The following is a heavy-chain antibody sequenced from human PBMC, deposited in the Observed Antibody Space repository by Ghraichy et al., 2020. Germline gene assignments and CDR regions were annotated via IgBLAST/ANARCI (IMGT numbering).Heavy chain of an antibody. Sequence: GSLRLSCAASGFTFSSYSMNWVRQAPGKGLEWVSYISSSSSTIYYADSVKGRFTISRDNAKNSLFLQMNSLRAEDTAVYYCARAFRKDWVVILYWGQGTLVTVSS. CDR3: ARAFRKDWVVILY. D-gene: IGHD3-22*01. V-gene: IGHV3-48*01. CDR1: GFTFSSYS. CDR2: ISSSSSTI. J-gene: IGHJ4*02.